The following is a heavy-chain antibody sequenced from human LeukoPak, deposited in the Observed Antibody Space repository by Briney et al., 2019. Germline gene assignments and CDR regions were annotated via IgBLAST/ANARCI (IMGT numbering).Heavy chain of an antibody. Sequence: SETLSLTCTVSGGSISSGSYYWSWFRQPAGKGLEWIGRIYTSGSTNYNPSLKSRVTISVDTSKNQFSLKLSSVTAADTAVYYCARDQGQWFGESRFDYWGQGTLVTVSS. CDR3: ARDQGQWFGESRFDY. V-gene: IGHV4-61*02. D-gene: IGHD3-10*01. CDR1: GGSISSGSYY. J-gene: IGHJ4*02. CDR2: IYTSGST.